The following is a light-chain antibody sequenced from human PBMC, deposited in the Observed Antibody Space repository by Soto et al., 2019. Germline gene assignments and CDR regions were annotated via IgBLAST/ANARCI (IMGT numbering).Light chain of an antibody. CDR1: HSLLHSNGYNY. CDR2: GVS. CDR3: QQYNNWPQT. Sequence: DIVVTQSPLSLPVTPGEPASICCRSGHSLLHSNGYNYLAWYQQKPGQAPSLLIYGVSTRATGIPTRFSGSGSGRQFTLTISSLQSEDFAVYYCQQYNNWPQTFGQGTKVDIK. J-gene: IGKJ1*01. V-gene: IGKV3-15*01.